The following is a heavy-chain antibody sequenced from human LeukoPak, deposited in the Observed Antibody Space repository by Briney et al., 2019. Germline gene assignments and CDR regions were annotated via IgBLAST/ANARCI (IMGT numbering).Heavy chain of an antibody. V-gene: IGHV1-69*13. CDR2: IIPIFGTA. Sequence: SVEVSCKASGGTFSSYAISWVRQAPGQGLVWMGGIIPIFGTANYAQKFQGRVTITADESTSTAYMELSSLRSEDTAVYYCARGLYRSSVAGPGGYWGQGTLVTVSS. J-gene: IGHJ4*02. CDR3: ARGLYRSSVAGPGGY. CDR1: GGTFSSYA. D-gene: IGHD6-19*01.